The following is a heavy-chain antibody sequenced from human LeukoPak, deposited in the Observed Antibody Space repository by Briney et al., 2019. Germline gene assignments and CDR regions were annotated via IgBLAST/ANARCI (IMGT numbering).Heavy chain of an antibody. CDR3: ARDQTYYYGSGSYYALDI. J-gene: IGHJ3*02. CDR1: GGTFSSYA. V-gene: IGHV1-69*13. D-gene: IGHD3-10*01. CDR2: IIPIFGTA. Sequence: SVKVSCKASGGTFSSYAISWVRQAPGQGLEWMGGIIPIFGTANYAQKFQGRVTITADESTSTAYMELSSLRSEDTAVYYCARDQTYYYGSGSYYALDIWGQGTMVTVSS.